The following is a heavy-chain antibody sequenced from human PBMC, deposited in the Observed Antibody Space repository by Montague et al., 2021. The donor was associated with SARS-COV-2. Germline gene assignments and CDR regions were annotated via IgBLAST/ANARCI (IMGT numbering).Heavy chain of an antibody. Sequence: SETLSLTCTVSGGSISSSSYYWGWIRQPPGKGLEWIGSIYYSGSTYYNPSLKSRVIISVDTSKNQFSLKLSSVTAADTAVYYCARRSYDILTGYSIPNWFDPWVQGSLVTVSS. V-gene: IGHV4-39*01. D-gene: IGHD3-9*01. CDR1: GGSISSSSYY. J-gene: IGHJ5*02. CDR3: ARRSYDILTGYSIPNWFDP. CDR2: IYYSGST.